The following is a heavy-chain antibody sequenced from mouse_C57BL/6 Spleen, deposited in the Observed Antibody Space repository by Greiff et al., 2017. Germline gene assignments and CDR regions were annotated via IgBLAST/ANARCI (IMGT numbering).Heavy chain of an antibody. Sequence: VQLQQSGSELRSPGSSVKLSCKDFDSEVFPIAYMSWVRQKPGHGFEWIGGILPSIGRTIYGEKFEDKATLDADTLSNTAYLELNSLTSEDSAIYYCAREYYYYGSSYWYFDVWGTGTTVTVSS. CDR3: AREYYYYGSSYWYFDV. CDR2: ILPSIGRT. V-gene: IGHV15-2*01. CDR1: DSEVFPIAY. J-gene: IGHJ1*03. D-gene: IGHD1-1*01.